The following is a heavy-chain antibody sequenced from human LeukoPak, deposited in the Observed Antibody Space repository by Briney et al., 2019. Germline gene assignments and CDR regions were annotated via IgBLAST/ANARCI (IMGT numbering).Heavy chain of an antibody. V-gene: IGHV3-74*01. CDR3: ARVVTTSED. Sequence: GGSLRLSCAASGFTFSSYWMHWVRQAPGKGLVWVSRINSDGSNTSYADSVKGRFMISRDNAKNTMYLQMNSLRAEDTAVYYCARVVTTSEDWAQGTLVTVSS. D-gene: IGHD1-14*01. CDR2: INSDGSNT. J-gene: IGHJ4*02. CDR1: GFTFSSYW.